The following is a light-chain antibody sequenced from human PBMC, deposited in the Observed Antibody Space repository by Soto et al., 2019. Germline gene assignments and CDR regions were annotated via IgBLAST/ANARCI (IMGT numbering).Light chain of an antibody. CDR1: NSDVGGYNY. J-gene: IGLJ2*01. CDR2: EVS. Sequence: QSALTQPASVSGSPGQSITISCTGTNSDVGGYNYVSWYQQPPGKGPKLMIYEVSNRPSGVSNRFSGSKSGNTASLTISGLQADDEADYYCSSYTTTSASVVFGGGTKLTVL. CDR3: SSYTTTSASVV. V-gene: IGLV2-14*01.